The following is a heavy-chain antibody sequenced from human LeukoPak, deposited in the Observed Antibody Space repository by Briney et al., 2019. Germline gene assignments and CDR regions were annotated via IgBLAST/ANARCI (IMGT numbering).Heavy chain of an antibody. J-gene: IGHJ4*02. CDR3: ASRDPRDMDFGICY. V-gene: IGHV1-18*01. D-gene: IGHD3-3*01. CDR2: ISAYNGNT. CDR1: GYTFTSYG. Sequence: ASVKVSCKASGYTFTSYGISWVRQAPGQGLEWMGWISAYNGNTNYTQKLQGRVTMTTDTSTSTAYMELRSLRSDDTAVYYCASRDPRDMDFGICYWGQGTLVTVSS.